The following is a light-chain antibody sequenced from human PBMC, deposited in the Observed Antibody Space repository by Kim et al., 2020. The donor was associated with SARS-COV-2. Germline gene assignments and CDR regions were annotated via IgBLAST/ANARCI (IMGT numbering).Light chain of an antibody. CDR2: RNN. CDR1: SNNIGNQG. Sequence: LTQPPSVSKGLRQTATLTCTGNSNNIGNQGAAWLQQHQGHPPKLLSYRNNNRPSGISERLSASRSGNTASLTITGLQPEDEADYYCSAWDSSLSAWVFGGGTKLTVL. J-gene: IGLJ3*02. V-gene: IGLV10-54*01. CDR3: SAWDSSLSAWV.